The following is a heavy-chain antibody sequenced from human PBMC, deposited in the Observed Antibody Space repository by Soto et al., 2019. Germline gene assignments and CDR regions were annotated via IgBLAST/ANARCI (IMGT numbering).Heavy chain of an antibody. V-gene: IGHV3-33*01. CDR3: ASGTTPWAAGGSNWFDP. CDR2: IWYDGSNK. J-gene: IGHJ5*02. CDR1: GFTFSSYG. D-gene: IGHD6-13*01. Sequence: PGGSLRLSCAASGFTFSSYGMHWVRQAPGEGLEWVAVIWYDGSNKYYADSVKGRFTISRDNSKNTLYLQMNTLRAEDTAVYYVASGTTPWAAGGSNWFDPWGQGTLVTVSS.